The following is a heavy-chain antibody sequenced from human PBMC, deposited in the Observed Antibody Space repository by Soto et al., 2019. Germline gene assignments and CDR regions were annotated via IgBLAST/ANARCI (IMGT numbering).Heavy chain of an antibody. CDR3: TRVPDY. CDR2: TRNKANSYTT. Sequence: EVQLVESGGGLVQPGGSLRLSCAASGFTFSDHYIDWVRQAPGKGLEWVGRTRNKANSYTTEYAASVKGRFTISRDDSKNSLYLQINSLKTEDTAVYFCTRVPDYWGQGVLVTVSS. CDR1: GFTFSDHY. J-gene: IGHJ4*02. V-gene: IGHV3-72*01.